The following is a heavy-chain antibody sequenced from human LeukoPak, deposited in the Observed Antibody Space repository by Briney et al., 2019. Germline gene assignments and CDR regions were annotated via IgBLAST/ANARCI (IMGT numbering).Heavy chain of an antibody. V-gene: IGHV3-23*01. D-gene: IGHD3-3*01. CDR2: ISGSDGST. CDR3: AKATYYDFWSGYVFDY. J-gene: IGHJ4*02. Sequence: PGGSLRLSCAASGFTFSSYAMSWVRQAPGKGLEWVSAISGSDGSTYYADSVKGRFTISRDNSKNTLYLQMNSLRAEGTAVYYCAKATYYDFWSGYVFDYWGQGTLVTVSS. CDR1: GFTFSSYA.